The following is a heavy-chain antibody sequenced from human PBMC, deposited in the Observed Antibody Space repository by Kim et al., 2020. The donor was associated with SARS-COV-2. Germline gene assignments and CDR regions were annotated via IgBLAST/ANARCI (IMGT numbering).Heavy chain of an antibody. CDR1: GYTFTSYA. J-gene: IGHJ5*02. D-gene: IGHD4-17*01. CDR3: ARVEFGYGDYDLRP. Sequence: ASVKVSCKSSGYTFTSYAMNWVRQAPGQGLEWMGWINTNTGNPTYAQGFTGRFVFSLDTSVSTAYLQISSLKAEDTAVYYCARVEFGYGDYDLRPWGQGTLVTVSS. V-gene: IGHV7-4-1*02. CDR2: INTNTGNP.